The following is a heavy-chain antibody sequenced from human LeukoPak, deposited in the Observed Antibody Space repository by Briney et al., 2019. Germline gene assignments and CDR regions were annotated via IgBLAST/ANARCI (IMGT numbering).Heavy chain of an antibody. J-gene: IGHJ4*02. Sequence: SVNVSCKAFGGTFCSYAISWGRRAPGQGLEWMGGIISFFGTANYAQKLQGRVTITTYESTSTAYLELSSLRSEDTAVYYCARDRRTYYYDSSGYLDYWGQGTLVTVSS. D-gene: IGHD3-22*01. V-gene: IGHV1-69*05. CDR1: GGTFCSYA. CDR3: ARDRRTYYYDSSGYLDY. CDR2: IISFFGTA.